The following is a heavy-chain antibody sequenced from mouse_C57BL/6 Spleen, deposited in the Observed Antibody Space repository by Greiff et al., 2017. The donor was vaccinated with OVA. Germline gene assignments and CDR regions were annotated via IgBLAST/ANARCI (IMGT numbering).Heavy chain of an antibody. V-gene: IGHV5-9-1*02. CDR3: TRAPGSSPFDY. D-gene: IGHD1-1*01. CDR2: ISSGGDYI. Sequence: DVMLVESGEGLVKPGGSLKLSCAASGFTFSSYAMSWVRQTPEKRLEWVAYISSGGDYIYYADTVKGRFTISRDNARNTLYLQMSSLKSEDTAMYYCTRAPGSSPFDYWGQGTTLTVSS. J-gene: IGHJ2*01. CDR1: GFTFSSYA.